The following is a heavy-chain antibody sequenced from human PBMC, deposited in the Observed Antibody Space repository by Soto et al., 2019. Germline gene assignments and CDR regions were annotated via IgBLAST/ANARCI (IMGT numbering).Heavy chain of an antibody. CDR1: GFTFSRYS. D-gene: IGHD6-13*01. Sequence: PGGSLRLSCAASGFTFSRYSMNWVRQVPGKGPVWVARIYNDGTYADYADSVKGRFTISRDNAKDTLYLQMNDLRAEDSALYHCTRGPRATSAGTSAHWGQGTLVTVSS. CDR3: TRGPRATSAGTSAH. J-gene: IGHJ4*02. CDR2: IYNDGTYA. V-gene: IGHV3-74*01.